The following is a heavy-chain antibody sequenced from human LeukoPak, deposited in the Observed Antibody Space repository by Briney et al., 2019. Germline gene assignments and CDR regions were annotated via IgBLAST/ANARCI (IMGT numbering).Heavy chain of an antibody. J-gene: IGHJ4*02. CDR1: GGSFSGYY. Sequence: PSETLSLTCAVYGGSFSGYYWSWIRQPPGKGLEWSGEINHSGSTNYNPSLKSRVTISVDTSKNQFSLKLSSVTAADTAVYYCARGPIDSSGYYFPFDYWGQGTLVTVSS. CDR2: INHSGST. D-gene: IGHD3-22*01. V-gene: IGHV4-34*01. CDR3: ARGPIDSSGYYFPFDY.